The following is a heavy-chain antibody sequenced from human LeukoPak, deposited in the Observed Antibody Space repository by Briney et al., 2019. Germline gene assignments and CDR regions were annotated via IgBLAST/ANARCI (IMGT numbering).Heavy chain of an antibody. J-gene: IGHJ4*02. CDR1: GFTFSSYA. Sequence: GGSLRLSCAASGFTFSSYAMSWVRQAPGKGLECISGFSGSGGSTYYADSVKGRFTISRDNSKNTLYLQMNSLRAEDTAVYYCAKDGDSSGYLTYFDYWGQGTLVTVSS. V-gene: IGHV3-23*01. CDR2: FSGSGGST. CDR3: AKDGDSSGYLTYFDY. D-gene: IGHD3-22*01.